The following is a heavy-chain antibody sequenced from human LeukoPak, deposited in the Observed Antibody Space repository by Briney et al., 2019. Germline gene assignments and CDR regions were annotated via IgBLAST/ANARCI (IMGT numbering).Heavy chain of an antibody. Sequence: PSETLSLTCTVSGGSISSSGYYWGWIRQPPGKGLEWIGSIYYSGSTYYNPSLKSRVTISVDTSKNQFSLKLSSVTAADTAVYYCARGLYDYVWGSYHHYYYYMDVWGKGTTVTVSS. V-gene: IGHV4-39*07. J-gene: IGHJ6*03. D-gene: IGHD3-16*02. CDR2: IYYSGST. CDR3: ARGLYDYVWGSYHHYYYYMDV. CDR1: GGSISSSGYY.